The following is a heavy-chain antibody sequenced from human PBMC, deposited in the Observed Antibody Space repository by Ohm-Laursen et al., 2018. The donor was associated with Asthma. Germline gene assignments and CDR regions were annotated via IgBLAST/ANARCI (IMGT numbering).Heavy chain of an antibody. CDR1: GGSISSGDYY. D-gene: IGHD5-12*01. CDR2: IYYSGST. CDR3: ARGYSGPPEIDY. Sequence: SDTLSLTCTVSGGSISSGDYYWSWIRQPPGKGLEWIGYIYYSGSTNYNPSLKSRVTISVDTSKNQFSLKLSSVTAADTAVYYCARGYSGPPEIDYWGQGTLVTVSS. J-gene: IGHJ4*02. V-gene: IGHV4-61*08.